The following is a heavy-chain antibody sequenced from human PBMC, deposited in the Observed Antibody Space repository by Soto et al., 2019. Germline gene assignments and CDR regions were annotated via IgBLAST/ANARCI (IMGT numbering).Heavy chain of an antibody. CDR2: IYSDGST. CDR1: GFTVSNKY. D-gene: IGHD4-17*01. J-gene: IGHJ4*02. CDR3: AGRPHGDHPYFDY. V-gene: IGHV3-53*01. Sequence: EVQLVESGGGLIQPAGSLRLSCAASGFTVSNKYMSWVRQAPGKGLEWVSLIYSDGSTSYADPVKGRCIISRDSSKNTLCLQMNRLRVEDTGLYYCAGRPHGDHPYFDYWGQRSLVTVSS.